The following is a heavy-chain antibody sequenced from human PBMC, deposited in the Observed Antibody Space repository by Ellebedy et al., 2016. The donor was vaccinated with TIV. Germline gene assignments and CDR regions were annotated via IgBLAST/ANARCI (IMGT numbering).Heavy chain of an antibody. J-gene: IGHJ4*02. D-gene: IGHD6-19*01. Sequence: PGGSLRLSWAASGFTFNSYAMHWVRQALGKGMEWVAVISYDGSSKYYADSVKGRCTISRDNSMTTLYLEMNSLRAEDTAVYYCARDLDKSSGWYGGAAYWGQGTLVTVSS. CDR2: ISYDGSSK. CDR1: GFTFNSYA. V-gene: IGHV3-30-3*01. CDR3: ARDLDKSSGWYGGAAY.